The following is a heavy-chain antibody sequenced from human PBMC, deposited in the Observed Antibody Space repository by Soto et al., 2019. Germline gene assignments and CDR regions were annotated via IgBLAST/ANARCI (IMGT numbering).Heavy chain of an antibody. D-gene: IGHD1-26*01. Sequence: LSLTCAVSGDSMSSGHYWGWIRQPPGKGLEWIGIIHHSGSTYYNPSLKSRLTVSVDTSKNQFSLKLRSVTAADTAVYYCARGSYTGSFPPHFDYWGQGTLVTVSS. CDR3: ARGSYTGSFPPHFDY. J-gene: IGHJ4*02. V-gene: IGHV4-38-2*01. CDR1: GDSMSSGHY. CDR2: IHHSGST.